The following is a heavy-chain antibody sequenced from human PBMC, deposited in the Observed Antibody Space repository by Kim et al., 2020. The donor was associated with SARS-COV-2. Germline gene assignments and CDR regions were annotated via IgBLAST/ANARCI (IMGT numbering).Heavy chain of an antibody. CDR2: FDPEDGET. J-gene: IGHJ6*02. D-gene: IGHD3-10*01. CDR3: ATTITMVRGLDYYYYGMDV. Sequence: ASVKVSCKVSGYTLTELSMHWVRQAPGKGLEWMGGFDPEDGETIYAQKFQGRVTMTEDTSTDTAYMELSSLRSEDTAVYYCATTITMVRGLDYYYYGMDVWGQGTTVTVSS. V-gene: IGHV1-24*01. CDR1: GYTLTELS.